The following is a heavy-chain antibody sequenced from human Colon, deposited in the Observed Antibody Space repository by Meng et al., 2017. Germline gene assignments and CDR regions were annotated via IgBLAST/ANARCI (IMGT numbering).Heavy chain of an antibody. CDR2: IDYSRSI. CDR3: AGGPWELDY. D-gene: IGHD1-26*01. J-gene: IGHJ4*02. CDR1: GGSVSSGSHY. V-gene: IGHV4-61*01. Sequence: QARLRESGPGRVSPSETQSPTCTASGGSVSSGSHYWRWIRQPPGKGLEWIGYIDYSRSINYSPSLKSRVTMSVDTSKNQFSLNLSSVTAADTAVYYCAGGPWELDYWGQGTLVTVS.